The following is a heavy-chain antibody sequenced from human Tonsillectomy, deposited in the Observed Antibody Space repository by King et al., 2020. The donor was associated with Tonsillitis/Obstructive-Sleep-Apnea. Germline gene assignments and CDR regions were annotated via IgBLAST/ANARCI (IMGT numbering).Heavy chain of an antibody. CDR2: INHIGST. J-gene: IGHJ6*03. CDR3: ARGPMTTVTTFYYYYYMDV. D-gene: IGHD4-11*01. CDR1: GGSFSGDY. V-gene: IGHV4-34*01. Sequence: VQLQQWGAGLLKPSETLSLTCAVYGGSFSGDYWSWIRQPPGKGLEWIGEINHIGSTNYNPSLKSRVTISVDTSKNQFSLKLSSVTAADTAVYYCARGPMTTVTTFYYYYYMDVWGKGTTVTVSS.